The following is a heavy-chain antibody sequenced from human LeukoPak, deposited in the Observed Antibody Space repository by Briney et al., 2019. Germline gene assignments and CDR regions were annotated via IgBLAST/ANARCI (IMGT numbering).Heavy chain of an antibody. J-gene: IGHJ4*02. CDR1: GYTFTSYG. Sequence: ASVKVSCKAAGYTFTSYGISWVRQAPGQGLEWMGWISAYNGNTNYAQKLQGRVTMTTDTSTSTAYMELRSLRSDDTAVYYCASLGSSWYNFDYWGQGTLVTVSS. D-gene: IGHD6-13*01. CDR2: ISAYNGNT. V-gene: IGHV1-18*01. CDR3: ASLGSSWYNFDY.